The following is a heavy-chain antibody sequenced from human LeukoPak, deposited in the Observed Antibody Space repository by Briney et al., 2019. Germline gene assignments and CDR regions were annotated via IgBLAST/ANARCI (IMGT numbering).Heavy chain of an antibody. CDR1: GFTFDDYG. CDR2: INWNGGST. CDR3: ARDYSDGDCYPFDY. V-gene: IGHV3-20*04. Sequence: PGGSLRLSCAVSGFTFDDYGVSWVRQSPGKGLEWVSGINWNGGSTGYADSVKGRFTISRDNAKKSVYLKMNSLRGEDTALYYCARDYSDGDCYPFDYSGQGTLVTVSS. D-gene: IGHD2-21*02. J-gene: IGHJ4*02.